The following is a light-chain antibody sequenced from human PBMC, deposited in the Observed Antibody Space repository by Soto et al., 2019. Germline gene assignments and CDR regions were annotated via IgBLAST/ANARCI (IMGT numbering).Light chain of an antibody. Sequence: DIQMTQSPSTLSASVGDRVTITCRASQSISSWLAWYQQKPGKAPKLLIYKASSLESGVPSRFSGSGSGTEFTLTISRLQPDDFATHYCQQYNRYSPYTFGQGTKLEIK. CDR3: QQYNRYSPYT. CDR2: KAS. V-gene: IGKV1-5*03. J-gene: IGKJ2*01. CDR1: QSISSW.